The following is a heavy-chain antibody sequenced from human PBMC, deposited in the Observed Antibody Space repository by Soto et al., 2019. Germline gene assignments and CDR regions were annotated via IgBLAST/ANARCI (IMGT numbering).Heavy chain of an antibody. J-gene: IGHJ6*02. CDR2: IKQDGSEK. CDR3: ARDNYSSSWHIIYYYYGMDV. V-gene: IGHV3-7*01. CDR1: GFTFSSYW. D-gene: IGHD6-13*01. Sequence: EVQLVESGGGLVQPGGSLRLSCVASGFTFSSYWMSWVRQAPGKGLEWVANIKQDGSEKYYVDSVKGRFTISRDNAKKSLYLPMNSLRAEDTAVYYYARDNYSSSWHIIYYYYGMDVWGQGTTVTVSS.